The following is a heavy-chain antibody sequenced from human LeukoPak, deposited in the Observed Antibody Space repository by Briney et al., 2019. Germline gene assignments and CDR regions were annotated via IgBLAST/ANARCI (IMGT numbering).Heavy chain of an antibody. CDR2: ISGSGGST. CDR1: GFTFSRDA. Sequence: GGSLRLSCAASGFTFSRDAMSSVRQAPGKGLGWVSAISGSGGSTYYADSVKGRFTISRDNSKNTLYLQMNSLRAEDTAVYYCAKEVSGRFGAHWGRGTVVIVSS. V-gene: IGHV3-23*01. D-gene: IGHD3-10*01. J-gene: IGHJ4*02. CDR3: AKEVSGRFGAH.